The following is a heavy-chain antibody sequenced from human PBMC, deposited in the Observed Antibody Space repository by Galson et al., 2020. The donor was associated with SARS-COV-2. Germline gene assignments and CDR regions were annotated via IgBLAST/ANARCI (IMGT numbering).Heavy chain of an antibody. Sequence: SPKPPCPAPGFPFSSYRLHRVPQAPGKGLEWVAVIPLDGNNKYHADPVKGRFTISRDNSKNTLYLQMNSLRAEDTAVYYCAKGDIVYYYYMDVWGKGTTVTISS. CDR3: AKGDIVYYYYMDV. V-gene: IGHV3-30*18. J-gene: IGHJ6*03. CDR1: GFPFSSYR. D-gene: IGHD3-16*02. CDR2: IPLDGNNK.